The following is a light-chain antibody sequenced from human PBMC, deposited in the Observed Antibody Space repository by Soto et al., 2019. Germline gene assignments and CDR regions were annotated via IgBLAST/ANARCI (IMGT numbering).Light chain of an antibody. CDR3: QKYSSVPL. J-gene: IGKJ3*01. V-gene: IGKV1-27*01. CDR2: AAS. CDR1: QGISNY. Sequence: DIQMTQSPSSLSASVGDRVTITCRASQGISNYIAWYQQKPGKAPKLLIYAASTLQSGVPTRFSGSGSGTDFTLTINLLKPEDVATYSCQKYSSVPLFGPGTKVDI.